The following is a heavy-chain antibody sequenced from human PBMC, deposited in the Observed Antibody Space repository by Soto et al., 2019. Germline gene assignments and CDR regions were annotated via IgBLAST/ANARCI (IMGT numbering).Heavy chain of an antibody. CDR3: ARGLLRDHDDFDI. Sequence: QVQLQESGPGLVKPSQTLSLTCTVSGGSISSGGYYWSWIRQHPGKGLEWIGYIYYSGSTYYNPSLKRRGTISVDTSKNQFSLKLSSVTAADTAVYYCARGLLRDHDDFDIWGQGTMVTVSS. CDR1: GGSISSGGYY. J-gene: IGHJ3*02. CDR2: IYYSGST. V-gene: IGHV4-31*03.